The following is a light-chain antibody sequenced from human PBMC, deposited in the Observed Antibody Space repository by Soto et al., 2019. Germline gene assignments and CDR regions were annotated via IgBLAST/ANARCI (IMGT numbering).Light chain of an antibody. CDR1: QSLSSN. Sequence: EIVMTQSPATLSVCPGGGATVCFRASQSLSSNLAWYQQKPGQAPRLLIYGASTRATGIPARFSGSGSGTEFTLTISSLQSEDFTVYYCQQYNNWPLTFGGGTKVDI. V-gene: IGKV3-15*01. CDR3: QQYNNWPLT. CDR2: GAS. J-gene: IGKJ4*01.